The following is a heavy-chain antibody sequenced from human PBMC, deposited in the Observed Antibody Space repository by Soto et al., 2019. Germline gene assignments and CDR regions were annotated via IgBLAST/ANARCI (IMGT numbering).Heavy chain of an antibody. J-gene: IGHJ4*02. V-gene: IGHV3-33*01. CDR1: GFTFSSYG. Sequence: QVQLVESGGGVVQPGRSLRLSCAASGFTFSSYGMHWVRQAPGKGLEWVAVIWLDGSNKYYADSVKGRFTISRDNSKNTLYLQMNGLSAEDTAVYYCARWLWAFAYWGQGNGVTVSS. CDR2: IWLDGSNK. CDR3: ARWLWAFAY. D-gene: IGHD5-18*01.